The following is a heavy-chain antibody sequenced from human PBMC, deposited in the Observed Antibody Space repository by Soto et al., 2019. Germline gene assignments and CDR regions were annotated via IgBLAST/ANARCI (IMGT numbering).Heavy chain of an antibody. V-gene: IGHV4-34*01. CDR1: GGSFSGYY. D-gene: IGHD6-13*01. Sequence: SETLSLTCAVYGGSFSGYYWSWIRQPPGKGLEWIGEINHSGSTNYNPSLKSRVTISVDTSKNQFSLKLSSVTAADTAVYYCARGSLIAAVGYYYYGMDVWGQGTTVTVSS. J-gene: IGHJ6*02. CDR2: INHSGST. CDR3: ARGSLIAAVGYYYYGMDV.